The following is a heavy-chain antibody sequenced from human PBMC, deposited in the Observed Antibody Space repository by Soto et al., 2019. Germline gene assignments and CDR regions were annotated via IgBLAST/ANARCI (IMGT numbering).Heavy chain of an antibody. CDR3: ANYWGSYRLYNPQFDY. CDR2: ISGSGGST. J-gene: IGHJ4*02. CDR1: WIPFSRHA. V-gene: IGHV3-23*01. D-gene: IGHD3-16*02. Sequence: PGGALRLSRAAPWIPFSRHALSRVPQAPREGLEWVSAISGSGGSTYYADSVKGRFTISRDNSKNTLYLQMNSLRAEDTAVYYCANYWGSYRLYNPQFDYWGQGTLVTVSS.